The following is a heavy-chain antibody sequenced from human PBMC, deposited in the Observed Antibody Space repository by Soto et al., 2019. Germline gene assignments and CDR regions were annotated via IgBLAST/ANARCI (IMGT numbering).Heavy chain of an antibody. CDR3: ARDRGPRIAVAGNDAFDI. Sequence: SETLSLTCTVSGGSISSYYWSWIRQPPGKGLEWIGYIYYSGSTNYNPSLKSRVTISVDTSKNQFSLKLSSVTAADTAVYYCARDRGPRIAVAGNDAFDIWGQGTMVTVSS. CDR2: IYYSGST. D-gene: IGHD6-19*01. J-gene: IGHJ3*02. CDR1: GGSISSYY. V-gene: IGHV4-59*01.